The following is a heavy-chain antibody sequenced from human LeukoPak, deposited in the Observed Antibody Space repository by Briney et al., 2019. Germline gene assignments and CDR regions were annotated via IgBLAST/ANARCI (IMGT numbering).Heavy chain of an antibody. D-gene: IGHD1-14*01. CDR2: IDPWSRSI. J-gene: IGHJ4*02. CDR1: GFTLYDYC. CDR3: ARVTPPGEPPDY. Sequence: GGSLRLSCAASGFTLYDYCMTWVRQAPGKGLQRISYIDPWSRSIYYEDSVKGRFTISRDNVKRSVYLQMNSLRAEDTGVYYCARVTPPGEPPDYWGRGTLVIVSS. V-gene: IGHV3-48*01.